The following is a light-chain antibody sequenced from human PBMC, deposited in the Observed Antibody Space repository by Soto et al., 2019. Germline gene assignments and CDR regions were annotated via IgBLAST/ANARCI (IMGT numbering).Light chain of an antibody. CDR1: QSVSSSY. Sequence: EILLTQSPGTLSLSPGERATLSCRASQSVSSSYLAWYQQKPGQAPRLPIYGASTGATGIPPRFSGSGSGTQFTLTISSLKSEDFAVYYCQQYDNWTGTFGQGTKVDI. CDR3: QQYDNWTGT. CDR2: GAS. J-gene: IGKJ1*01. V-gene: IGKV3-15*01.